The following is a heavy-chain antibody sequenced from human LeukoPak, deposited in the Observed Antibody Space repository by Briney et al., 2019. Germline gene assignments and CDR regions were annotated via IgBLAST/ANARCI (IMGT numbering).Heavy chain of an antibody. D-gene: IGHD3-10*01. J-gene: IGHJ4*02. Sequence: WGSLRLSCAASGFTFSSYSMNWVRQAPAQGLEWVSYISSSSSSRYYADSVTGRFTISRDNAKTSLYLQMNSLRDEDTAVYFCASTSMVRGVILNLFDYWGQGTLVTVSS. CDR2: ISSSSSSR. CDR1: GFTFSSYS. CDR3: ASTSMVRGVILNLFDY. V-gene: IGHV3-48*02.